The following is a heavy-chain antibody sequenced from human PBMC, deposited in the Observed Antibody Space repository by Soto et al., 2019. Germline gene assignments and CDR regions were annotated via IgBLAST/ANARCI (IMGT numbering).Heavy chain of an antibody. CDR1: GYSFTSYA. V-gene: IGHV1-3*01. Sequence: GASVKVSCKASGYSFTSYAMHWVRQAPGQRLEWMGWINAGDGDTENSQKFQGRVTITRDTSASTAYMELSSLRSEDTAAYYCAREGGYCSGGSCYVGYYFAYWGQGTLVTVSS. CDR3: AREGGYCSGGSCYVGYYFAY. D-gene: IGHD2-15*01. J-gene: IGHJ4*02. CDR2: INAGDGDT.